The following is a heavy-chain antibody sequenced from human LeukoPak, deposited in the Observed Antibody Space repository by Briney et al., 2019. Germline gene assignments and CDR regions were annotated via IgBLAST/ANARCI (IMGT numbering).Heavy chain of an antibody. V-gene: IGHV3-15*01. D-gene: IGHD3-22*01. J-gene: IGHJ3*02. CDR3: TTEYYYDSSGYLDAFDI. CDR2: IKSKTDGGTT. CDR1: GFTFSNAW. Sequence: GGSLRLSCAASGFTFSNAWMSWVRQAPGKGLEWVGRIKSKTDGGTTDYAAPVKGRFTISRDDSKNTLYLQMNSLKTEDTAVYYCTTEYYYDSSGYLDAFDIWGQGTMVTVSS.